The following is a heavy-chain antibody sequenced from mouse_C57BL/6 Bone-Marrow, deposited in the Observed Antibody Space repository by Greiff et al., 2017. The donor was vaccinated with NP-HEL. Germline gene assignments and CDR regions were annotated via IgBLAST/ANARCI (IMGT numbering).Heavy chain of an antibody. D-gene: IGHD1-1*01. V-gene: IGHV1-50*01. Sequence: QVQLQQPGAELVKPGASVKLSCKASGYTFTTYWMQWVKQRPGQGLEWIGEIDPSDSYSNYHQKFKGKATLTVDTSSSKANMQLSSLTSEDSAVYYCARKAYYGRSYEFADWGQGTLVTVSA. CDR1: GYTFTTYW. J-gene: IGHJ3*01. CDR2: IDPSDSYS. CDR3: ARKAYYGRSYEFAD.